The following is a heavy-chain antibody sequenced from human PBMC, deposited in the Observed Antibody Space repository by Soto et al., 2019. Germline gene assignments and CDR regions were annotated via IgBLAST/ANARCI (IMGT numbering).Heavy chain of an antibody. D-gene: IGHD3-10*01. Sequence: QVQLQQSGAGLLKPSETLSLNCTVSGGSFRGYYWGWVRQPPGKGLEWIGEINHSGSSNYHPSLKSRVTISVATSKNQFSLTVSSVTPADTAIYYCARGEIKLLGGMDVWGQGTTVTVSS. J-gene: IGHJ6*02. CDR3: ARGEIKLLGGMDV. CDR1: GGSFRGYY. CDR2: INHSGSS. V-gene: IGHV4-34*02.